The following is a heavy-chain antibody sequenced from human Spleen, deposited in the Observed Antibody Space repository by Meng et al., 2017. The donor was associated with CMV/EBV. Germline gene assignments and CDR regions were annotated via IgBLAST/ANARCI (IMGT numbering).Heavy chain of an antibody. Sequence: GSLRLSCTVSGGSIRDYYWSWVRQPPGMGLEWIGYMYYSGNTKYNPSLKSRVTISGDTSKNQFSLQLSSVTAADTAVYYCARSSGGGSYYAFDIWGQGTMVTVSS. CDR1: GGSIRDYY. V-gene: IGHV4-59*01. CDR3: ARSSGGGSYYAFDI. CDR2: MYYSGNT. D-gene: IGHD1-26*01. J-gene: IGHJ3*02.